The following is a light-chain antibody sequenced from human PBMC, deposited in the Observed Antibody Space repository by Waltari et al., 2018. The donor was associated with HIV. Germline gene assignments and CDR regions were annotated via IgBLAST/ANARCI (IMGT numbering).Light chain of an antibody. J-gene: IGKJ5*01. Sequence: EIVMTQSPATLSVSPGERATLSCRTSQSVSSDLAWYQHKPGQAPRLLIYDASTRATGVPARFSASGFGTVFTLTISRLQSEDFAVYYCQQYNNWPPITFGQGTRLEIK. CDR1: QSVSSD. CDR2: DAS. CDR3: QQYNNWPPIT. V-gene: IGKV3-15*01.